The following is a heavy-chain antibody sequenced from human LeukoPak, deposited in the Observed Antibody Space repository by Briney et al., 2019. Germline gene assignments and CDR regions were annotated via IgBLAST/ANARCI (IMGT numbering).Heavy chain of an antibody. CDR3: AKGDYAGRPLY. Sequence: GGSLRLSCAASGFTFSNYGMHWVRQAPGKGLEWVAVILYDGSNKYYADSVKGRFTISRDNSKNTLYLQMNSLRAEDTAVYYCAKGDYAGRPLYWGQGTLVTVSS. CDR1: GFTFSNYG. V-gene: IGHV3-30*18. CDR2: ILYDGSNK. D-gene: IGHD3-16*01. J-gene: IGHJ4*02.